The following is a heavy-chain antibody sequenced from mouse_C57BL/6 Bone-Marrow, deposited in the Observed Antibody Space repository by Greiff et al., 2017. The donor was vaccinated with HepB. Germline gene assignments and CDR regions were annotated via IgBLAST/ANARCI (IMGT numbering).Heavy chain of an antibody. V-gene: IGHV1-82*01. D-gene: IGHD4-1*01. CDR2: IYPGDGDT. CDR1: GYAFSSSW. CDR3: ARRGDWDYFDY. J-gene: IGHJ2*01. Sequence: VKLQESGPELVKPGASVKISCKASGYAFSSSWMNWVKQRPGKGLEWIGRIYPGDGDTNYNGKFKGKATLTADKSSSTAYMQLSSLTSEDSAVYFCARRGDWDYFDYWGQGTTLTVSS.